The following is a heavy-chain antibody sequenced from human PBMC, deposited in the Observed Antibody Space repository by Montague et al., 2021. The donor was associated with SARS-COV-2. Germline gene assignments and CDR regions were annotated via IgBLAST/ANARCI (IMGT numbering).Heavy chain of an antibody. Sequence: SMRFSCPASGFTFNSYWMHWVRQAPGKGLVWVSRINSDGSYTTYADSVKGRFTTSRDNAKNTLYLQMNSLRAEDTAVYHCTRGGPLSYYYYGMDVWGQGTTVTVSS. CDR3: TRGGPLSYYYYGMDV. D-gene: IGHD1-14*01. V-gene: IGHV3-74*01. J-gene: IGHJ6*02. CDR1: GFTFNSYW. CDR2: INSDGSYT.